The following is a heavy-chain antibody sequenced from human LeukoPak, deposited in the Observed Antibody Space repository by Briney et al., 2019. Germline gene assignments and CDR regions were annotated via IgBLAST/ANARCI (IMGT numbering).Heavy chain of an antibody. CDR1: GFTFSSNA. J-gene: IGHJ4*02. CDR2: ISGSGGST. D-gene: IGHD1-26*01. CDR3: ANLGSGGGSDC. V-gene: IGHV3-23*01. Sequence: GGSLRLSCAASGFTFSSNAMSWVRQAPGKGLEWVSAISGSGGSTYYADSVKGRFTISRDNSKNTLYLQMNSLRAEDTAVYYCANLGSGGGSDCWGQGTLVTVSS.